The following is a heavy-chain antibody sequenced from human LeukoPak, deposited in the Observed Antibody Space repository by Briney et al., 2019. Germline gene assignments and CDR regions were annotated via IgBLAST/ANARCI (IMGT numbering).Heavy chain of an antibody. J-gene: IGHJ4*02. Sequence: GGSLRLSCAASGFTFSSYSMNWVRQAPGKGLEWVSVIYSGGSTYYADSVKGRFTISRDNSKNTLYLQMNSLRAEDTAVYYCAREQWLSPNGRVDYWGQGTLVTVSS. V-gene: IGHV3-53*01. CDR1: GFTFSSYS. D-gene: IGHD6-19*01. CDR2: IYSGGST. CDR3: AREQWLSPNGRVDY.